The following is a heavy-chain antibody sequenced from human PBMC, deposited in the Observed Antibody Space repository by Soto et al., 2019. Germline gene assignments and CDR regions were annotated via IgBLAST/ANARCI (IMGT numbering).Heavy chain of an antibody. V-gene: IGHV1-18*01. CDR2: INPYNRNT. Sequence: ASVKVSCKASGYTFTNYGFSWVRHAPGQGLEWVGWINPYNRNTNYAQKFQGRVTMTTDTSTTTAYMELRSLRSDDTAVYYCTRDPSGPKDFGHWGVGTLVTVSS. D-gene: IGHD6-19*01. CDR1: GYTFTNYG. J-gene: IGHJ4*02. CDR3: TRDPSGPKDFGH.